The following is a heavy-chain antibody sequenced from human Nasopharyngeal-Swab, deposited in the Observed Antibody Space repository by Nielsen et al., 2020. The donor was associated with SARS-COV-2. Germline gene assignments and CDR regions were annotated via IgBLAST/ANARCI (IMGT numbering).Heavy chain of an antibody. V-gene: IGHV2-5*02. D-gene: IGHD3-22*01. CDR2: IYWDDDK. J-gene: IGHJ4*02. CDR3: ARAYYYDSSGCHFDY. Sequence: RQRPGKALEWLALIYWDDDKRYSPSLKSRLTITKDTSKNQVVLTMTNMDPVDTATYYCARAYYYDSSGCHFDYWGQGTLVTVSS.